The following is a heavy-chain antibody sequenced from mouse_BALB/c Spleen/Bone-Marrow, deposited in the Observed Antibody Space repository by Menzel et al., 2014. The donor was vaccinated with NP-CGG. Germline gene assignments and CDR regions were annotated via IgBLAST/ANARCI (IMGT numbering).Heavy chain of an antibody. J-gene: IGHJ4*01. D-gene: IGHD2-1*01. CDR3: TSYGNAMDY. V-gene: IGHV1S22*01. Sequence: LQQSGSELVRPGASVKLSCKASGYTFTSYWMPWVKQRPGQGLEWIGNIYPGSGSTNYDEKFKSKATLTVDTSSSTAYIQLSSLTSEDSAVYYYTSYGNAMDYWGQGTSVTVSS. CDR2: IYPGSGST. CDR1: GYTFTSYW.